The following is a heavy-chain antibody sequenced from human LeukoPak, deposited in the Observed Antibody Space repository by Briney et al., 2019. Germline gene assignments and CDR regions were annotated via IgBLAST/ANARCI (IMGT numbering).Heavy chain of an antibody. CDR1: GFTFTNYA. D-gene: IGHD2-15*01. J-gene: IGHJ4*02. V-gene: IGHV3-30*04. Sequence: GRSLRLSCAASGFTFTNYAMHWVRQAPGKGLEWVAVISHDGSNKYYADSVKGRFTISRDNSKNTLYLQMNSLRAEDTAVYYCARGLMGCSGGSCSRGMSEYWGQGTLVTVSS. CDR3: ARGLMGCSGGSCSRGMSEY. CDR2: ISHDGSNK.